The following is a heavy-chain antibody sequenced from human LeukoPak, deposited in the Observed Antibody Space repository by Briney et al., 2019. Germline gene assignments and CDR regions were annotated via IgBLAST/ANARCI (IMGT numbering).Heavy chain of an antibody. D-gene: IGHD2-21*02. CDR1: GFTSSGYA. J-gene: IGHJ4*02. CDR2: ICDSGGST. V-gene: IGHV3-23*01. Sequence: PGGSLRLSCAVSGFTSSGYAMNWVRQAPGKGLEWVSTICDSGGSTYYADSVKGRFTISRDNSKNTLYLQMSSLRAEDTAVYFCAKGRGLHCGVDCYSDCWGQRTLVTVSS. CDR3: AKGRGLHCGVDCYSDC.